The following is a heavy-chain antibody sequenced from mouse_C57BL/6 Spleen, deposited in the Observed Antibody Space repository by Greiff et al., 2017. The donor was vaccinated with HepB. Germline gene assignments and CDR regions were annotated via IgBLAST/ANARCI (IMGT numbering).Heavy chain of an antibody. CDR1: GYAFTNYL. Sequence: VKLQQSGAELVRPGTSVKVSCKASGYAFTNYLIEWVKQRPGQGLEWIGVINPGSGGTNYNEKFKGKATLTADKSSSTAYMQLSSLTSEDSAVYFCARWAIYDGYYYFDYWGQGTTLTVSS. CDR3: ARWAIYDGYYYFDY. CDR2: INPGSGGT. V-gene: IGHV1-54*01. D-gene: IGHD2-3*01. J-gene: IGHJ2*01.